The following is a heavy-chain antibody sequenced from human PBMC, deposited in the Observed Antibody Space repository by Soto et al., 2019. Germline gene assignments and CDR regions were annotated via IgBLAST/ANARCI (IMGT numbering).Heavy chain of an antibody. J-gene: IGHJ6*02. V-gene: IGHV3-30*18. D-gene: IGHD6-19*01. Sequence: PGGSLRLSCAASGFTFSSYGMHWVRQAPGKGLEWVAVISYDGSNKYYADSVKGRFTISRDNSKNTLYLQMNSLRAEDTAVYYCAKDFQAVAAHYYYYGMDVWGQGTTVTVSS. CDR2: ISYDGSNK. CDR1: GFTFSSYG. CDR3: AKDFQAVAAHYYYYGMDV.